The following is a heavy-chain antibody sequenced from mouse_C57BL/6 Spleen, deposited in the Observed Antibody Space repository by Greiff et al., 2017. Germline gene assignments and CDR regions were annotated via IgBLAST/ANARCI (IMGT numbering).Heavy chain of an antibody. CDR3: RRQYYAGFRH. V-gene: IGHV1-54*01. CDR1: GYAFTSYL. J-gene: IGHJ3*02. D-gene: IGHD1-1*01. Sequence: VQLQQSGAELVRPGTSVQVSCKASGYAFTSYLIQWVKQRPGQGLEWIGVINPGSGGTNYNEKFKGKATLTVDKSSSTAYLQLSSLASEDSAVCDCRRQYYAGFRHWSQGTLVTVSA. CDR2: INPGSGGT.